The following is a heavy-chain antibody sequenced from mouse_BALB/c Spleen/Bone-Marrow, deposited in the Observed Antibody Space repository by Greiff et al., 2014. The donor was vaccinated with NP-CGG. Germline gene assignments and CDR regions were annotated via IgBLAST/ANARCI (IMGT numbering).Heavy chain of an antibody. J-gene: IGHJ3*01. CDR1: GFTFSSYA. V-gene: IGHV5-9-1*01. Sequence: EVMVVESGGGLVKPGGSLKLSCAASGFTFSSYAMSWVRQTPEKRLEWVATISSGGSYTYYPDSVKGRFTISRDNAKNTLYLQMSSLRSEDTAMYYCARPRFAYWGQGTLVTVSA. CDR2: ISSGGSYT. CDR3: ARPRFAY.